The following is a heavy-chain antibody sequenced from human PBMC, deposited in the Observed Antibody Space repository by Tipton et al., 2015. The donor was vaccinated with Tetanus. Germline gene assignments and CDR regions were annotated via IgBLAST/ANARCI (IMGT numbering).Heavy chain of an antibody. Sequence: TPSLTCTVSGASISSSSYYWGWIRQPPGKGLEWIGSIYYSGSTYYNPSLKSRVTISVDTSKNQFSLKLSSVTAADTAVYYCARTQWLVFFDYWGQGTLVTVSS. D-gene: IGHD6-19*01. CDR3: ARTQWLVFFDY. V-gene: IGHV4-39*01. J-gene: IGHJ4*02. CDR1: GASISSSSYY. CDR2: IYYSGST.